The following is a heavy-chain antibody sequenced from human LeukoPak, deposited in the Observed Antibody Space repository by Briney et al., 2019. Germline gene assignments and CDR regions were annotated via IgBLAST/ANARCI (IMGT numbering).Heavy chain of an antibody. D-gene: IGHD2-8*01. V-gene: IGHV3-21*01. CDR2: ISSSGNYI. CDR3: VRDQQPEVPTSDNGPSA. CDR1: GFTFSFYS. Sequence: GGSLRLSCAASGFTFSFYSMHWVRQAPGKGLEWVSCISSSGNYIYYADSVKGRFIISRDNDKNSLHLQMNILRADDTAVFYCVRDQQPEVPTSDNGPSAWGQGTLVTVSS. J-gene: IGHJ5*02.